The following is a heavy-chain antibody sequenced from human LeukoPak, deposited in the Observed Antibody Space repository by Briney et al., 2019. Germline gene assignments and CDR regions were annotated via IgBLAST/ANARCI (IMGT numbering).Heavy chain of an antibody. CDR2: IYHSGST. Sequence: PSETLSLTCAVSGYSISSGYYWGWIRQPPGKGLEWIGSIYHSGSTCYNPSLKSRVTISVDTSKNQFSLKLSSVTAADTAVYYCASHVLLWFGEPEGAFDIWGQGTMVTVSS. CDR3: ASHVLLWFGEPEGAFDI. J-gene: IGHJ3*02. CDR1: GYSISSGYY. D-gene: IGHD3-10*01. V-gene: IGHV4-38-2*01.